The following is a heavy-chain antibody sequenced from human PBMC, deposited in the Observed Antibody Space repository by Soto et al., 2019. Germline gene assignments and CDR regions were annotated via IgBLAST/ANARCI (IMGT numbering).Heavy chain of an antibody. V-gene: IGHV3-30*03. J-gene: IGHJ5*01. Sequence: SGGGVVQPGRSLRLTCAASGFTFSSNGMHWVRQAPGKGLEWVALIAYDGSKTYYGDSVRGRFTISRDNSENTLFLQMNSLRAEDTAVYYCARWVGGSMFDNSGKYDSWGQGTLVTVSS. D-gene: IGHD3-22*01. CDR3: ARWVGGSMFDNSGKYDS. CDR1: GFTFSSNG. CDR2: IAYDGSKT.